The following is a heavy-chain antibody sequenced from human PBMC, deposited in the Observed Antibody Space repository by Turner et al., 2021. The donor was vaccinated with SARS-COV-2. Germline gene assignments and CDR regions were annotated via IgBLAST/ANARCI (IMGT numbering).Heavy chain of an antibody. D-gene: IGHD3-3*01. J-gene: IGHJ4*02. CDR1: GFTFSSYG. CDR2: ISYDGSNN. Sequence: QVQLVESGGGVVQPGRSLRLSCAAAGFTFSSYGMHWVRPAPGMGLEWVAFISYDGSNNYYADSVKGRFTIARDNSKTTLYLQMNSLRAEDTAVYYCAKDDNYDFWTGYYMYWGQGTLVTVSS. V-gene: IGHV3-30*18. CDR3: AKDDNYDFWTGYYMY.